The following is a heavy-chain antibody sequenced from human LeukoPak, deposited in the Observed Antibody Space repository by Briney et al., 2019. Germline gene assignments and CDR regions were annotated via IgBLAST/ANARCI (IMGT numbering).Heavy chain of an antibody. CDR2: INPDSGGT. CDR1: GYTFTGYY. J-gene: IGHJ4*02. V-gene: IGHV1-2*02. CDR3: ARDLRGLGDFLDY. D-gene: IGHD3-10*01. Sequence: ASVKVPCKPSGYTFTGYYIHWVRQAPGQGLEWMGWINPDSGGTIFAQKFQGRVTMTRDTSTNTAYMELNRLRSDDTAVYYCARDLRGLGDFLDYWGQGTLVTVSS.